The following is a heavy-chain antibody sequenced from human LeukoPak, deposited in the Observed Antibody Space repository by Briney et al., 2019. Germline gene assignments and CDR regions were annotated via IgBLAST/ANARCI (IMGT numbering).Heavy chain of an antibody. CDR3: ARDRDDYGDYEGFDY. Sequence: GGSLRLSCVASGSIFSNDDMNWVRQAPGKGLEWVAFISSSGSIIKYADSVKGRFTISRDNAKNSLYLQLNNLRAEDTAVYYCARDRDDYGDYEGFDYWGQGTLVTVSS. CDR1: GSIFSNDD. D-gene: IGHD4-17*01. V-gene: IGHV3-48*03. CDR2: ISSSGSII. J-gene: IGHJ4*02.